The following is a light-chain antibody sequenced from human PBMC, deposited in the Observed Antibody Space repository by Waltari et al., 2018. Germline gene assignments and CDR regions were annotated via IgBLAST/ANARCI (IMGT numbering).Light chain of an antibody. J-gene: IGLJ1*01. V-gene: IGLV2-11*01. Sequence: QSALTQPRSVSGSPGQSVTISCTGTSRCVGGYHFFSWFQQHPGKVPKLLIYDVSERPSDVPDRFSGSKSANTASLTISGLQTDDEADYYCCSFAGSYTFVFGSGTRVTVL. CDR3: CSFAGSYTFV. CDR1: SRCVGGYHF. CDR2: DVS.